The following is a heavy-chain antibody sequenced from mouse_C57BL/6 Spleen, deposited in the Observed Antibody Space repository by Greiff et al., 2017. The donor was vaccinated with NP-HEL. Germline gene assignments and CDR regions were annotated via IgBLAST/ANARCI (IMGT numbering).Heavy chain of an antibody. J-gene: IGHJ2*01. CDR1: GYSITSGYY. CDR2: ISYDGSN. V-gene: IGHV3-6*01. Sequence: EVQLQESGPGLVKPSQSLSLSCSVTGYSITSGYYWNWIRQFPGNQLEWMGYISYDGSNNYNPSLKNRISITRDTSKNQCFLKLNSVTTEDTATYYCARDPFDYWGQGTTLTVSS. CDR3: ARDPFDY.